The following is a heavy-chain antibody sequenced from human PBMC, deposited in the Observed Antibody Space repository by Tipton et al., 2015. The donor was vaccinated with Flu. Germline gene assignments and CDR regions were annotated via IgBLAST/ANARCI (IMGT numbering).Heavy chain of an antibody. Sequence: LRLSCTVSGGSISSGSYYWSWIRQPAGKGLEWIGRIYTSGSTNYNPSLKSRVTISVDTSKNQFSLKLSSVTAADTAVYYCARGRGIAAAGPCDYWGQGTLVTVSS. V-gene: IGHV4-61*02. D-gene: IGHD6-13*01. CDR3: ARGRGIAAAGPCDY. CDR2: IYTSGST. J-gene: IGHJ4*02. CDR1: GGSISSGSYY.